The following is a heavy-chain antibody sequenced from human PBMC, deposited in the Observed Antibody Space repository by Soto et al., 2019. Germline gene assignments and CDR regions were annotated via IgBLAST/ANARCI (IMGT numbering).Heavy chain of an antibody. CDR1: GFTVSSYW. CDR3: ASRSGRQIDY. Sequence: GGSLRLSCAAAGFTVSSYWMHWVRQAPGKGLVWVSRINSDGSSTSYGESVKCRFTISRDNAKNTLYLQMNSMRAEDTAVYYCASRSGRQIDYWGQGTLVTVSS. D-gene: IGHD6-19*01. CDR2: INSDGSST. V-gene: IGHV3-74*01. J-gene: IGHJ4*02.